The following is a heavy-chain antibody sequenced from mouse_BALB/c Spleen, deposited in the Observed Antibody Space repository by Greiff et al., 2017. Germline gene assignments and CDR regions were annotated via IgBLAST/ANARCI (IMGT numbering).Heavy chain of an antibody. CDR3: AKYGSSPAMDY. CDR1: GYAFSSYW. CDR2: IYPGDGDT. D-gene: IGHD1-1*01. J-gene: IGHJ4*01. Sequence: VQLQQSGAELVRPGSSLKISCTASGYAFSSYWMNWVKQRPGQGLEWIGQIYPGDGDTNYNGKFKGKATLTADKSSSTAYMQLSSLTSEDSAVYFCAKYGSSPAMDYWGQGTSVTVSS. V-gene: IGHV1-80*01.